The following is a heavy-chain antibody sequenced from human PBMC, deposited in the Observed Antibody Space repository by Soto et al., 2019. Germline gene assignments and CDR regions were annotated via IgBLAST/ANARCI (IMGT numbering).Heavy chain of an antibody. CDR2: IWYDGSKK. D-gene: IGHD2-2*01. J-gene: IGHJ4*02. V-gene: IGHV3-33*01. Sequence: LRLSCEASGFTFSSYGMHWVLQAPGKGLEWVAVIWYDGSKKYHGDSVMGRFTISRDNSKNTLYLQMNSLRADDTAVYYCARSVVVPAALDYWGQGTLLTVST. CDR3: ARSVVVPAALDY. CDR1: GFTFSSYG.